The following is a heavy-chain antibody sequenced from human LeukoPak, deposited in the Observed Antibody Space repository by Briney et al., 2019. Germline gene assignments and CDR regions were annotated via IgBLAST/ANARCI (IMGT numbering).Heavy chain of an antibody. CDR1: GYTFINYY. CDR3: ARSYSGTYYAESGVDY. J-gene: IGHJ4*02. V-gene: IGHV1-46*01. D-gene: IGHD1-26*01. CDR2: INHSGGST. Sequence: ASVKVSCKASGYTFINYYMHWVRQAPGQGLEWMGIINHSGGSTRYAQKFQGRVTMTRDTSTSTVYMELSSLRSEDTAVYYCARSYSGTYYAESGVDYWGQGTLVTVSS.